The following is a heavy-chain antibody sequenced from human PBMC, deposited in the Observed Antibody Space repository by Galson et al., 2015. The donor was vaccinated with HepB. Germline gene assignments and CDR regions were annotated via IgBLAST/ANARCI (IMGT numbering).Heavy chain of an antibody. V-gene: IGHV5-51*01. J-gene: IGHJ4*02. CDR2: IYPGDSDT. Sequence: QSGAEVKKPGESLKISCRGSGNSFIGFWIGWVRQMPGKGLEWMGIIYPGDSDTRYNPSFQGHVTISADESISTAYLQWSSLRASDSAIYYCARTDSDGDPFDYWGQGTQVTVSS. D-gene: IGHD3-10*01. CDR3: ARTDSDGDPFDY. CDR1: GNSFIGFW.